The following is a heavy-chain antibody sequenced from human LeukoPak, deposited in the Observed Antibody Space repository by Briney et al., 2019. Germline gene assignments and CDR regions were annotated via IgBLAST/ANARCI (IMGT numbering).Heavy chain of an antibody. Sequence: GGSLRLSCEASGFPFRTYWMSWVRQAPGKRPEWVANIKEDGSQIEYLDSVRGRFTIYRDNAKNSLYLQMKTLRVEDTAVYYCARGSSANWFDPWGQGTLLSVSS. CDR3: ARGSSANWFDP. V-gene: IGHV3-7*01. CDR2: IKEDGSQI. CDR1: GFPFRTYW. D-gene: IGHD6-19*01. J-gene: IGHJ5*02.